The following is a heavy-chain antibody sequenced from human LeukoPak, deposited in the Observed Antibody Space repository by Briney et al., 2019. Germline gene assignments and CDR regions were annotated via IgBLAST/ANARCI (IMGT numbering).Heavy chain of an antibody. CDR2: IKSKTDGRTT. D-gene: IGHD3-9*01. V-gene: IGHV3-15*01. Sequence: GGSLRLSCAASGFTFSNAWMSWVRQAPGKGLEWVGRIKSKTDGRTTDYAAPVKGRFTISRDDSKNTLYLQMNSLKTEDTAVYYCTTDLRYFDWSLDYWGQGTLVTVSS. CDR3: TTDLRYFDWSLDY. CDR1: GFTFSNAW. J-gene: IGHJ4*02.